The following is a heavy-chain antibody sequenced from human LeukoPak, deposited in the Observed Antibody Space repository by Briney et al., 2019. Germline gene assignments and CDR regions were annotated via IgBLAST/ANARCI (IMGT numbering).Heavy chain of an antibody. CDR2: ISSSSSTI. V-gene: IGHV3-48*03. J-gene: IGHJ4*02. Sequence: GGTLRLLCAASGFPHSRYEKQWVSEAPRKGREGGSYISSSSSTIYYGDSVKGRFTISRDNAKNSLYLQMNSLRAEDTAVYYCARDGRYSGGFDNWGQGTLVTVSS. CDR1: GFPHSRYE. D-gene: IGHD1-26*01. CDR3: ARDGRYSGGFDN.